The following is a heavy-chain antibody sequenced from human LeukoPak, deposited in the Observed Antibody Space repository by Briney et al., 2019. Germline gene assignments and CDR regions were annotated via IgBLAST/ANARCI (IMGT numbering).Heavy chain of an antibody. CDR3: AKGVGATIGWAD. CDR2: ISYDGSNK. D-gene: IGHD1-26*01. CDR1: GFTFSSYG. Sequence: QTGGSLRLSCAASGFTFSSYGMHWVRQAPGKGLEWVAVISYDGSNKYYADSVKGRFTISRDNSKNTLYLQMNSLRAEDTAVYYCAKGVGATIGWADWGQGTLVTVSS. J-gene: IGHJ4*02. V-gene: IGHV3-30*18.